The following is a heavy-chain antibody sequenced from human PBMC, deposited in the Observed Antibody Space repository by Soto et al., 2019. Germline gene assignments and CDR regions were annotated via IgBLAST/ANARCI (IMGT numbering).Heavy chain of an antibody. CDR3: ARDANSGYYSYFQH. V-gene: IGHV1-69*01. J-gene: IGHJ1*01. CDR2: IIPIFGTA. CDR1: GGTFSSYA. D-gene: IGHD3-22*01. Sequence: QVQLVQSGAEVKKPGSSVKVSCKASGGTFSSYAISXXXXXXXXXXXWMGGIIPIFGTANYAQKFQGRVTITADESTSTAYMELSSLRSEDTAVYYCARDANSGYYSYFQHWGQGTLVTVSS.